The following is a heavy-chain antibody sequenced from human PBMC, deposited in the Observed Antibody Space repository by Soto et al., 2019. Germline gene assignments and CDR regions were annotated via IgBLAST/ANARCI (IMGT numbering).Heavy chain of an antibody. J-gene: IGHJ4*02. Sequence: VQLVESGGGLVKPGGSLRLSCSASGFTFSDYSFNWVRQAPGKGLEWVSSISNSGSYIYYADSVKGRFTISRDNAKNSLFLQMYSLRVEDTAVYYCARETRQGYGDTFHWGQGTLVTVSS. D-gene: IGHD4-17*01. CDR3: ARETRQGYGDTFH. CDR1: GFTFSDYS. V-gene: IGHV3-21*01. CDR2: ISNSGSYI.